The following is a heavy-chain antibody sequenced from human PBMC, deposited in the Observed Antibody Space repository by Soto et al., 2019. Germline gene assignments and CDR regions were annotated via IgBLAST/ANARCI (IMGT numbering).Heavy chain of an antibody. Sequence: GGSLRLSCAASGFAFSSYVLHWVRRAPGKGPEWVSAIGTGGDTYYADSVMGRFTISRDNAKKSLYLQMNSLIAEDMAVYYCARDPVRGVIIIGRSKKFDYWGQGTLVTVSS. J-gene: IGHJ4*02. CDR1: GFAFSSYV. V-gene: IGHV3-13*01. D-gene: IGHD3-10*01. CDR3: ARDPVRGVIIIGRSKKFDY. CDR2: IGTGGDT.